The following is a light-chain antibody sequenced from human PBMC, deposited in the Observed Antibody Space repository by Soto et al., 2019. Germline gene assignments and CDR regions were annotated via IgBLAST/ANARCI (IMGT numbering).Light chain of an antibody. CDR2: DVT. V-gene: IGLV2-11*01. J-gene: IGLJ6*01. CDR1: TNDVGNYNY. CDR3: CSYAGSYSYV. Sequence: QSALTQPRSVPGSPGQSVTISCTGTTNDVGNYNYVSWYQQHPSKAPKLMIYDVTKRPSGVPDRFSGSKSGNTASLTISGLQAEDEADYYCCSYAGSYSYVFGTGTQLTVL.